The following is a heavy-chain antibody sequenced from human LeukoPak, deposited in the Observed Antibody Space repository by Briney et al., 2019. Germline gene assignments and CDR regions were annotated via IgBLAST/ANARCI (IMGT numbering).Heavy chain of an antibody. CDR2: IYYSGST. CDR1: GGSISSYY. J-gene: IGHJ5*02. D-gene: IGHD1-1*01. CDR3: ARGLGPGNWFDP. V-gene: IGHV4-59*01. Sequence: SETLSLTCTVSGGSISSYYWSWIRQPPGKGLERIGYIYYSGSTNYNPSLKSRVTISVDTSKNQFSLKLSSVTAADTAVYYCARGLGPGNWFDPWGQGTLVTVSS.